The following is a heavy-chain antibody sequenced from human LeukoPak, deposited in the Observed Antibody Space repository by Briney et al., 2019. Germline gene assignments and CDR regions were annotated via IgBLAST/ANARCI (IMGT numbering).Heavy chain of an antibody. Sequence: ASVKVSCKASGYTFTSYDINWVRQATGQGLEWMGWMNPNSDNTGYAQKFQGRVTMTRNTSISTAYMELSSLRSEDTAVYYCARGGRYSYGYDYWGQGTLVTVSS. D-gene: IGHD5-18*01. CDR2: MNPNSDNT. V-gene: IGHV1-8*01. CDR3: ARGGRYSYGYDY. J-gene: IGHJ4*02. CDR1: GYTFTSYD.